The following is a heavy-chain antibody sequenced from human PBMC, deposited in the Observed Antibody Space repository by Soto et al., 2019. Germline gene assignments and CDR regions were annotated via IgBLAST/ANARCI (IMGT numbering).Heavy chain of an antibody. CDR3: ATQIGFFGAAGDIRY. Sequence: WVRQMPGKGLEWMGIIFPGDSDTVYSPSFQGQVTISVDKSIGTAYLQRSGLKASDTAMYYCATQIGFFGAAGDIRYWGPG. V-gene: IGHV5-51*01. D-gene: IGHD3-10*01. J-gene: IGHJ1*01. CDR2: IFPGDSDT.